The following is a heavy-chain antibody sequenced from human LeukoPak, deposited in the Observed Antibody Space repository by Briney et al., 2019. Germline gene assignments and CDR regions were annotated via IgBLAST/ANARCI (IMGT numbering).Heavy chain of an antibody. Sequence: GGSLRLSCAASGFTVSRSYMNWVRQAPGKGLEWVSVIYSDGTTYYAEYVKGRFTISRDNSKNTLYLQMNSLRVEDTAVYYCARDQNAFDYWGQGTLVTVSS. CDR3: ARDQNAFDY. V-gene: IGHV3-53*01. J-gene: IGHJ4*02. CDR2: IYSDGTT. CDR1: GFTVSRSY.